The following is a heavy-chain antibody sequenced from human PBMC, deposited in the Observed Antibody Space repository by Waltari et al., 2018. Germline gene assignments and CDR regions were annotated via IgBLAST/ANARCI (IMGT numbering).Heavy chain of an antibody. D-gene: IGHD1-1*01. CDR3: AREGIWSLDY. CDR2: IKNDGSIT. Sequence: EVQLVESGGGLVQPGGSLRLSCVGSGFTFSSHWMNWVRQAPGKGLEWVSRIKNDGSITVYVDSVKGRFTISRDNVKNTVYLQMNSLRAEDTAVYYCAREGIWSLDYWGQGDLVTVSS. CDR1: GFTFSSHW. V-gene: IGHV3-74*01. J-gene: IGHJ4*02.